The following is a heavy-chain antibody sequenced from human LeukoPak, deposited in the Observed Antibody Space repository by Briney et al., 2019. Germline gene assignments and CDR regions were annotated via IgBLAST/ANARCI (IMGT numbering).Heavy chain of an antibody. Sequence: GGSLRLSCAASGFTFSSYAMSWVRQAPGKGLEWVSAISGSGGRTYYADSVKGRFTISRDNSKNTLYLQMNSLRAEDTAVYYCAKVPITIFGVVISDDYYYYYMDVWGKGTTVTVSS. D-gene: IGHD3-3*01. CDR1: GFTFSSYA. J-gene: IGHJ6*03. CDR3: AKVPITIFGVVISDDYYYYYMDV. CDR2: ISGSGGRT. V-gene: IGHV3-23*01.